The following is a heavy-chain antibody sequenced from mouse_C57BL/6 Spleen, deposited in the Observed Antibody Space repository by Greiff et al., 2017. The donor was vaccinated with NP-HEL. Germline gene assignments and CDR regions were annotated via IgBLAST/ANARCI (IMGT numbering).Heavy chain of an antibody. CDR2: INPYNGDT. CDR3: ARSGSYYFDY. D-gene: IGHD1-1*01. J-gene: IGHJ2*01. V-gene: IGHV1-20*01. CDR1: GYSFTGYF. Sequence: EVKLQESGPELVKPGDSVKISCKASGYSFTGYFMNWVMQSHGKSLEWIGRINPYNGDTFYNQKFKGKATLTVDKSSSTAHMELRSLTSEDSAVYYCARSGSYYFDYWGQGTTLTVSS.